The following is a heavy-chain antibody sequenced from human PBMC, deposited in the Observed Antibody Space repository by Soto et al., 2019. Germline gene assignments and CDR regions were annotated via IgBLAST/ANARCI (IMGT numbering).Heavy chain of an antibody. CDR3: ARSRSGYPNDFDI. V-gene: IGHV3-21*01. CDR2: ISGSSAYL. Sequence: GGSLILSCAASRFTFNSYSMNWVRQAPGKGLEWVSSISGSSAYLYYADSVKGRFTISRDNAKNSLYLQINSLRAEDTAVYYCARSRSGYPNDFDIWGQGTMVTVSS. J-gene: IGHJ3*02. CDR1: RFTFNSYS. D-gene: IGHD2-15*01.